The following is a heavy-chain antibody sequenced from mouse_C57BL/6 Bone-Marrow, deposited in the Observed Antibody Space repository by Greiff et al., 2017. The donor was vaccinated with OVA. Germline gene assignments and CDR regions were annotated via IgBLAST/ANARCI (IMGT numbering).Heavy chain of an antibody. CDR2: INPSTGGT. CDR3: ARGSWHWYFDV. V-gene: IGHV1-42*01. Sequence: EVQLQQSGPELVKPGASVKISCKASGYSFTGYYMNWVKQSPEKSLEWIGEINPSTGGTTYNQKFKAKATLTVDKSSSTAYMQLKSLTSEDSAVYYCARGSWHWYFDVWGTGTTVTVSS. J-gene: IGHJ1*03. CDR1: GYSFTGYY.